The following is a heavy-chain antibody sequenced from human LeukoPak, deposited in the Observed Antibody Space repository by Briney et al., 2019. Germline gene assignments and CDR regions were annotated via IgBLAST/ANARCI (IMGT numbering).Heavy chain of an antibody. CDR2: INPNSGGT. V-gene: IGHV1-2*02. CDR1: GYTFTSYY. J-gene: IGHJ4*02. D-gene: IGHD3-22*01. Sequence: ASVKVSCKASGYTFTSYYMHWVRQAPGQGLEWMGWINPNSGGTNYAQKFQGRVTMTRDTSISTAYMELSRLRSDDTAVYYCANLDYYDSSGEDFDYWGQGTLVTVSS. CDR3: ANLDYYDSSGEDFDY.